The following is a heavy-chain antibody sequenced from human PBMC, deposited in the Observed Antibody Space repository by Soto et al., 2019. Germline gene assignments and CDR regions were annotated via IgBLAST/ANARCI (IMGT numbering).Heavy chain of an antibody. CDR2: IDPSDSYT. D-gene: IGHD4-17*01. V-gene: IGHV5-10-1*01. CDR1: GYRFTSYW. Sequence: GESLKISCKGRGYRFTSYWISWVRQMSGKGLEWMGRIDPSDSYTNYSPSFQGHVTISADKSISTAYLQWSSLKASDTAMSYCARHPPRYGDNACWGQGTLVTVSS. J-gene: IGHJ4*02. CDR3: ARHPPRYGDNAC.